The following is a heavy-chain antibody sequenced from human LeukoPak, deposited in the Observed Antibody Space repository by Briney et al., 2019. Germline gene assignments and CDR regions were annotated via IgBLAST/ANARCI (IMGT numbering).Heavy chain of an antibody. V-gene: IGHV3-21*01. CDR1: GFTVSSKY. J-gene: IGHJ4*02. CDR2: ISSTSSYI. Sequence: PGGSLRLSCAASGFTVSSKYMSWVRQAPGKGLEWVSSISSTSSYIYYADSVKGRFTISRDNAQKSLYLQMNSLRAEDTAVYYCARVGYSSGWYFDYWGQGTLVTVSS. CDR3: ARVGYSSGWYFDY. D-gene: IGHD6-19*01.